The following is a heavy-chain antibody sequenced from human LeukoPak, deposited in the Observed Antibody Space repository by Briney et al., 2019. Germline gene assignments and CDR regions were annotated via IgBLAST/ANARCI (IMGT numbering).Heavy chain of an antibody. CDR1: GFTFSSYS. Sequence: GGSLRLSYAASGFTFSSYSMTWVRQAPGKGLEWVSSISSSGSSYIYHADSVKGRFTISRDNAKNSLYLQMNSLRAEDTAVYYCARDRHHRFGELFPWGQGTRVTVSS. CDR2: ISSSGSSYI. J-gene: IGHJ4*02. D-gene: IGHD3-10*01. V-gene: IGHV3-21*01. CDR3: ARDRHHRFGELFP.